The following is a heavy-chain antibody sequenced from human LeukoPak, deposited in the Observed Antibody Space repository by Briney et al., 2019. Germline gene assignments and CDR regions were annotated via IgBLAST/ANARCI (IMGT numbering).Heavy chain of an antibody. V-gene: IGHV1-8*01. Sequence: ASVTVSCTASGYTFTSYDINWVRQATGQGLEWMGLMNPNSGNTGYAQKFQGRVTMTRNTSISTAYMELSSLRSEDTAVYYCARFNKYGSGSYYYYYNGLDVWGQGTTVTASS. CDR2: MNPNSGNT. CDR1: GYTFTSYD. J-gene: IGHJ6*02. D-gene: IGHD3-10*01. CDR3: ARFNKYGSGSYYYYYNGLDV.